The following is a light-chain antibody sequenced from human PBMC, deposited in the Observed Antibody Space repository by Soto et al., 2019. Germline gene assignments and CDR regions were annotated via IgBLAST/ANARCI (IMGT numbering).Light chain of an antibody. Sequence: DIQMTQSPSSLSASVGDRVTITCRASQSISSHLNWYQQKPGKAPKLLIFAASSLQSGVSSTFSGSGSGTDFTLTITSLQPEDFATYYCQQSYSTPRTFGQGTKVEI. V-gene: IGKV1-39*01. CDR2: AAS. CDR1: QSISSH. CDR3: QQSYSTPRT. J-gene: IGKJ1*01.